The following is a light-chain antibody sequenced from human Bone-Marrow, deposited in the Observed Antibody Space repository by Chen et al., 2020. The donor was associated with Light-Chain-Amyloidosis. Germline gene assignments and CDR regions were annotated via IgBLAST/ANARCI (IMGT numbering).Light chain of an antibody. Sequence: HSALTQPASVSGSPGQSIIISCTETNNDVGNYNFVSWYQQQPGKAPRLVIYEDDKRPSEVPSRFSASKSGNTASLTISWLQPEDEADYYCSSYGTTYVFGSGTTVTVL. V-gene: IGLV2-14*02. CDR2: EDD. CDR1: NNDVGNYNF. CDR3: SSYGTTYV. J-gene: IGLJ1*01.